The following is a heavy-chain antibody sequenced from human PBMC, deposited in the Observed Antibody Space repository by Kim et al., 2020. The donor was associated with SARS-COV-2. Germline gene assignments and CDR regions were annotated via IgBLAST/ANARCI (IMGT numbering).Heavy chain of an antibody. V-gene: IGHV4-38-2*02. Sequence: SETLSLTCTVSGYSIGSGYYWGWIRQPPGKGLEWIGSIYHSGSTYYNPSLKSRVTISVDTSKNQFSLKLSSVTAADTAVYYCAREEVLWFGELSDFDYWGQGTLVTVSS. CDR3: AREEVLWFGELSDFDY. CDR2: IYHSGST. CDR1: GYSIGSGYY. J-gene: IGHJ4*02. D-gene: IGHD3-10*01.